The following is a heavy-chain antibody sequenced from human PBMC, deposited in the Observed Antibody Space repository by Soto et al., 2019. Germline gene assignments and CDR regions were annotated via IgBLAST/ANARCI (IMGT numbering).Heavy chain of an antibody. CDR3: TRWAYGEIDYYYYYGMDV. J-gene: IGHJ6*02. CDR1: GVTFSGSA. Sequence: GGSLRLSCAASGVTFSGSAMHWVRQASGKGLEWVGRIRSKANSYATAYAASVKGRFTISRDDSKNTAYLQMNSLKTEDTAVYYCTRWAYGEIDYYYYYGMDVWGQGTTVTVSS. CDR2: IRSKANSYAT. V-gene: IGHV3-73*01. D-gene: IGHD1-26*01.